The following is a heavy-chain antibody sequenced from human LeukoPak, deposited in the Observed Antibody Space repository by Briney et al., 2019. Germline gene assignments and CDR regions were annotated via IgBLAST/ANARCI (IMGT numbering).Heavy chain of an antibody. Sequence: PGGSPRLSCAASGFTFSSYWMSWVRQAPGKGLEWVANIKQDGNEKYYVDSVKDRFTISRDNAKNSLYLQMNSLRAEDTAVYYCARTGGSSGWYSPALLKYYFDYWGQGTLVTVSS. V-gene: IGHV3-7*01. J-gene: IGHJ4*02. D-gene: IGHD6-19*01. CDR3: ARTGGSSGWYSPALLKYYFDY. CDR1: GFTFSSYW. CDR2: IKQDGNEK.